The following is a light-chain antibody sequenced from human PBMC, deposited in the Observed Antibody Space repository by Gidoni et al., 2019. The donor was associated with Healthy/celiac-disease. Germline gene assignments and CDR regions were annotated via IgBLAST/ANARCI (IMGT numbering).Light chain of an antibody. V-gene: IGKV3-20*01. CDR3: QQYGSSPPWT. CDR1: QSVSSSY. Sequence: EIVLTQSPGTLSLSPGERATLSCRASQSVSSSYLAWYQQKPGQAPRLLIYGASSRATGIPDRFSGSASGTDFTLTISRLEPAAFAVYYCQQYGSSPPWTSDQGTKVEIK. J-gene: IGKJ1*01. CDR2: GAS.